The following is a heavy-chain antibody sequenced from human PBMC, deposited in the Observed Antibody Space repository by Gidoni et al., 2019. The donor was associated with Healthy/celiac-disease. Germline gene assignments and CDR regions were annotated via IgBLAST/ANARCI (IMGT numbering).Heavy chain of an antibody. CDR2: NNWNGGST. V-gene: IGHV3-20*04. CDR3: ARDSPSSGEFDY. Sequence: EVQLVESGGGVVRPGGSLRLYCPASGFPFDDYGMSWVRQAPGKGLEWVSGNNWNGGSTGYADSVKGRFTISRDNAKNSLYLQMNSLRAEDTALYYCARDSPSSGEFDYWGQGTLVTVSS. D-gene: IGHD6-19*01. J-gene: IGHJ4*02. CDR1: GFPFDDYG.